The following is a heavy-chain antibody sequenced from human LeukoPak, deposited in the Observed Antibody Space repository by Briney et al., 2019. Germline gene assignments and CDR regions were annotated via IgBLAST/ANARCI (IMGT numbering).Heavy chain of an antibody. Sequence: PGGSLRLSCAASGFTFSDYYMSWIRQAPGKGLEWVSYISSSGSTIYYADSVKGRFTISRDNAKNSLYLQMNSLRAEDTAVYYCARAGHDYGGSPYHYYYGMDVWGQGTTVTVSS. D-gene: IGHD4-23*01. V-gene: IGHV3-11*01. CDR1: GFTFSDYY. J-gene: IGHJ6*02. CDR3: ARAGHDYGGSPYHYYYGMDV. CDR2: ISSSGSTI.